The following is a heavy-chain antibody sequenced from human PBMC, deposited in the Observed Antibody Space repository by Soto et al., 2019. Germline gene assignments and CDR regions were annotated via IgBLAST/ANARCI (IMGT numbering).Heavy chain of an antibody. D-gene: IGHD1-26*01. CDR3: ASYRTLGC. Sequence: EVQLVQSGGGLVQPGGSLRLSCTASGFTLSSFWMSWVRQAPGKGLEWVASIKGDGSEKIYVDSVKGRFSISRDNARNSLYLQMTSLRAEDAAVYYCASYRTLGCWGQGTPVTVSS. CDR2: IKGDGSEK. CDR1: GFTLSSFW. J-gene: IGHJ1*01. V-gene: IGHV3-7*03.